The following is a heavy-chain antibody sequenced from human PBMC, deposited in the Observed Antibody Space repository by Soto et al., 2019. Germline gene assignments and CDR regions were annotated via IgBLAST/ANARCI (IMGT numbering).Heavy chain of an antibody. V-gene: IGHV3-33*01. CDR3: ASTGGGDYFTETDY. J-gene: IGHJ4*02. Sequence: GGSLRLSCAASGFTFSSYGMHWVRQAPGKGLEWVAVIWYDGSNKYYADSVKGRFTISRDNSKNTLYLQMNSLRAEDTAVYYCASTGGGDYFTETDYWGQGTLVTVSS. CDR2: IWYDGSNK. CDR1: GFTFSSYG. D-gene: IGHD2-21*02.